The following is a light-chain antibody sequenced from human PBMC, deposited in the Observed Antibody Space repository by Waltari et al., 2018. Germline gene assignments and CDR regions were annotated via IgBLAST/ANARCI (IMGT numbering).Light chain of an antibody. CDR1: ASNLGTHY. CDR2: RDN. J-gene: IGLJ2*01. Sequence: QSVLTQPPSASGTPGQGVTISCSGSASNLGTHYPYWYQQLPGMAPRLLIYRDNQRPPGVPDRFSGSQSGTSASLAISGLRSEDEADYYCAAWDDRLRGPLFGGGTKLTVL. CDR3: AAWDDRLRGPL. V-gene: IGLV1-47*01.